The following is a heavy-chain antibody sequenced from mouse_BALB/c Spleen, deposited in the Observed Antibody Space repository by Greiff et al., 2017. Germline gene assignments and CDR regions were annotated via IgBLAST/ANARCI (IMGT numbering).Heavy chain of an antibody. V-gene: IGHV1S81*02. D-gene: IGHD1-1*01. CDR2: INPSNGRT. J-gene: IGHJ4*01. Sequence: QVQLQQPGAELVKPGASVKLSCKASGYTFTSYWMHWVKQRPGQGLEWIGEINPSNGRTNYNEKFKSKATLTVDTSSSTAYMQLSSLTSEDSAVYYCARSGVLRSHYYAMDYWGQGTSVTVSS. CDR1: GYTFTSYW. CDR3: ARSGVLRSHYYAMDY.